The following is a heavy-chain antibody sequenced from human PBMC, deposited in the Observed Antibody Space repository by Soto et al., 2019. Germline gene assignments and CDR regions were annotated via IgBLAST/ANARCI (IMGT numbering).Heavy chain of an antibody. D-gene: IGHD3-22*01. Sequence: EGSLRLSCVASGFSFSSYAVSWVRQARGKGPEWISSISGSGSTIYYADSVKGRFTISRDNSKNTLYLQMSSLRAEDTAVYYCAKVFYYYDSSGYYYFDYWGQGTLVTVSS. CDR1: GFSFSSYA. J-gene: IGHJ4*02. CDR2: ISGSGSTI. V-gene: IGHV3-23*01. CDR3: AKVFYYYDSSGYYYFDY.